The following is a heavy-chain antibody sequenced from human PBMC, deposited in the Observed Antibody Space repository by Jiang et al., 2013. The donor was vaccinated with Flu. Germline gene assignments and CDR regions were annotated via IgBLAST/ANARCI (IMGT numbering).Heavy chain of an antibody. V-gene: IGHV1-69*01. D-gene: IGHD3-9*01. CDR3: ARSQTSTGYEYYYGMDV. J-gene: IGHJ6*02. CDR2: IIPIFGTS. Sequence: GAEVKKPGSSVKVSCEASGGTFSGYALSWVRQAPGQGLEWMGGIIPIFGTSNYAQKFQGRITITADASASTASMELSSLRSDDTAVYYCARSQTSTGYEYYYGMDVWGQGTTVTVSS. CDR1: GGTFSGYA.